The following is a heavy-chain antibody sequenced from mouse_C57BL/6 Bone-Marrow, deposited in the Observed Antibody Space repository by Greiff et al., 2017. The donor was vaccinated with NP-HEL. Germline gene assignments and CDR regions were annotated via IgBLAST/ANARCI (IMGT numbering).Heavy chain of an antibody. J-gene: IGHJ3*01. V-gene: IGHV1-76*01. Sequence: QVQLQQSGAELVRPGASVKLSCKASGYTFTDYYINWVKQRPGQGLEWIARIYPGSGNTYYNEKFKGKATLTAEKSSSTAYMQLSSLTSEDSAVYFCATIYYGYPAWFAYWGQGTLVTVSA. D-gene: IGHD2-2*01. CDR1: GYTFTDYY. CDR3: ATIYYGYPAWFAY. CDR2: IYPGSGNT.